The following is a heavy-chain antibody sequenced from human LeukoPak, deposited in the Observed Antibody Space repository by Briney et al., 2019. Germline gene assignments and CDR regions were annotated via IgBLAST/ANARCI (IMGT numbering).Heavy chain of an antibody. D-gene: IGHD1-26*01. CDR2: IGGRGGST. CDR1: GFTFSNYA. CDR3: AKDLRSGDLLPDY. V-gene: IGHV3-23*01. Sequence: GGSLRLSCAASGFTFSNYAMSWVRHAPGKGLEWVSTIGGRGGSTYYADSVKGRFTISRDNSKNTLSVQMNSLRAEDTAVYYCAKDLRSGDLLPDYWGQGTLVTVSS. J-gene: IGHJ4*02.